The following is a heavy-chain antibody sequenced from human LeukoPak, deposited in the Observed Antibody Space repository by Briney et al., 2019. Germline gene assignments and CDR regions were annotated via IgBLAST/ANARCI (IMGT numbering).Heavy chain of an antibody. CDR3: ARGIAVAGPLKAAFDI. Sequence: ASVKVSCKASGDTFTTYYMHWVRQAPGQGLEWVGLINPNGGNTGYAQRFQGRVTVTTDTSTSTAYMELNSLGSEDTAVYYCARGIAVAGPLKAAFDIWGQGTMVTVSS. CDR1: GDTFTTYY. D-gene: IGHD6-19*01. CDR2: INPNGGNT. J-gene: IGHJ3*02. V-gene: IGHV1-46*01.